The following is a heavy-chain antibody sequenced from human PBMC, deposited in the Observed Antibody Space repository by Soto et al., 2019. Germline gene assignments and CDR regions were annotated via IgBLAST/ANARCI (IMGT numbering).Heavy chain of an antibody. CDR2: IWYDGSNK. V-gene: IGHV3-33*01. CDR1: GFTFSSYG. CDR3: ARWGIAAGDY. D-gene: IGHD6-13*01. J-gene: IGHJ4*02. Sequence: QVQLVESGGGVVQPGTSLRLSCAASGFTFSSYGMHWVRQAPGKGLEWVAVIWYDGSNKYYADSVKGRFTISRDKSKNTLDLQMNSLSAGDTAVYYCARWGIAAGDYWGQGTLVTVSS.